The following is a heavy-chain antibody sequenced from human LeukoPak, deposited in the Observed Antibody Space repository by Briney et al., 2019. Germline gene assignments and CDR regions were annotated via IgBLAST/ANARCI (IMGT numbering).Heavy chain of an antibody. D-gene: IGHD3-22*01. CDR3: ARHHDSSGDAFQH. V-gene: IGHV5-51*01. CDR1: GYSFTSYW. J-gene: IGHJ1*01. CDR2: IYPGDSDT. Sequence: GESLKISCKGSGYSFTSYWIGWVRQMPGKGLEWMGIIYPGDSDTRYSPSFQGQVTISADKSISTAYLQWSGLKASDTAMYYCARHHDSSGDAFQHWGQGTLVTVSS.